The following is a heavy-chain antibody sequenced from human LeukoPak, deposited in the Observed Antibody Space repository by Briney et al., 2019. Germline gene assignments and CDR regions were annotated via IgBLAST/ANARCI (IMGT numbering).Heavy chain of an antibody. V-gene: IGHV3-30-3*01. J-gene: IGHJ2*01. Sequence: PGRSLRLSCAASGFTFSSYAMHWVRQAPGKGLEWVAVISYDGSNKYYADSVKGRFTISRDNSKNTLYPQMNSLRAEDTAVYYCARDLRAAVAGGGWYFDLWGRGTLVTVSS. D-gene: IGHD6-19*01. CDR1: GFTFSSYA. CDR3: ARDLRAAVAGGGWYFDL. CDR2: ISYDGSNK.